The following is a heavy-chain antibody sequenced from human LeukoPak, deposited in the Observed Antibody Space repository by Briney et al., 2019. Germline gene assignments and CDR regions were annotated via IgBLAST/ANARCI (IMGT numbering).Heavy chain of an antibody. V-gene: IGHV3-30*18. J-gene: IGHJ4*02. D-gene: IGHD3-22*01. CDR1: GFTFSSYG. Sequence: SGGTLRLSCAASGFTFSSYGMHWVRQAPGKGLEWVAVISYDGSNKYYADSVKGRFTISRDNSKNTLYLQMNSLRAEDTAVYYCAKHSSGSTGDYWGQGTLVTVSS. CDR3: AKHSSGSTGDY. CDR2: ISYDGSNK.